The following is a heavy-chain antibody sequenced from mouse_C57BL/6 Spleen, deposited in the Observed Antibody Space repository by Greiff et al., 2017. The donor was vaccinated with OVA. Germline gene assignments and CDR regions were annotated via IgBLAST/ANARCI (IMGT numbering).Heavy chain of an antibody. CDR2: ISYDGSN. CDR1: GYSITSGYY. J-gene: IGHJ4*01. V-gene: IGHV3-6*01. Sequence: EVKLVESGPGLVKPSQSLSLTCSVTGYSITSGYYWNWIRQFPGNKLEWMGYISYDGSNNYNPSLKNRISITRDTSKNQFFLKLNSVTTEDTATYYCARRTLDYAMDYWGQGTSVTVSS. CDR3: ARRTLDYAMDY.